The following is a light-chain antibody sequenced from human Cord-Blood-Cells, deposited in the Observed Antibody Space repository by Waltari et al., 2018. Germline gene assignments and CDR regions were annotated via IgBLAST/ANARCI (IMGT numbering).Light chain of an antibody. Sequence: EIVMTQSPPTLSVSPGERATLSCRASQSVSSNLAWYQQKPGQAPRLLIYGASTRATGIPASFSGSGSGTEFTLTISSLQSEDFAVYYCQQYNNWTRTFGQGTKVEIK. CDR3: QQYNNWTRT. CDR1: QSVSSN. V-gene: IGKV3-15*01. J-gene: IGKJ1*01. CDR2: GAS.